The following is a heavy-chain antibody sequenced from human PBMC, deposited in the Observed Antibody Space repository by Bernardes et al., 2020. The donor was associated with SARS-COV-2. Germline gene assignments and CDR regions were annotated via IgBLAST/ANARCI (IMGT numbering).Heavy chain of an antibody. V-gene: IGHV5-51*01. J-gene: IGHJ5*02. CDR1: WYTATSYW. CDR3: ARFPLYGSGSQNNWFDP. D-gene: IGHD3-10*01. Sequence: GGSLQISGKCSWYTATSYWISWGRQMPGKVLECMGIIYPADSATRYSPSFQGQVTISADKSIRTAYLQWSSLKASDTAMYYCARFPLYGSGSQNNWFDPWGQGTRVTVSS. CDR2: IYPADSAT.